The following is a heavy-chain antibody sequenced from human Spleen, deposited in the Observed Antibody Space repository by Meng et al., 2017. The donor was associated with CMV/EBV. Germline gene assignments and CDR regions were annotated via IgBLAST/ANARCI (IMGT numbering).Heavy chain of an antibody. CDR1: GFTFSSYW. V-gene: IGHV4-59*01. J-gene: IGHJ4*02. Sequence: ESLKISCAASGFTFSSYWMSWIRQPPGKGLEWIGYVYYSGVTKYNPSLKSRVTISVDTSKNQFSLKLSSVTAADTAVYYCARGGDFWTWGQGTLVTVSS. D-gene: IGHD3/OR15-3a*01. CDR3: ARGGDFWT. CDR2: VYYSGVT.